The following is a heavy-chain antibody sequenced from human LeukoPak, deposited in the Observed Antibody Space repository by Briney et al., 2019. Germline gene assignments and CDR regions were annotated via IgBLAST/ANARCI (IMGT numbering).Heavy chain of an antibody. CDR2: INHSGST. Sequence: SETLSLTCAVYGGSFSGYYWSWIRQPPGKGLEWIGEINHSGSTNYNPPLKSRVTISVDTSKNQFSLKLSSVTAADTAVYYCARGGYFGGYSYGRGYYYYMDVWGKGTTVTVSS. V-gene: IGHV4-34*01. J-gene: IGHJ6*03. CDR1: GGSFSGYY. D-gene: IGHD5-18*01. CDR3: ARGGYFGGYSYGRGYYYYMDV.